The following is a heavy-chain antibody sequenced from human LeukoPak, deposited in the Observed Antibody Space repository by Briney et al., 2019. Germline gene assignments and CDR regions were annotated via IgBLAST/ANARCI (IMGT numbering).Heavy chain of an antibody. J-gene: IGHJ4*02. D-gene: IGHD3-22*01. CDR1: GFTFSSYG. V-gene: IGHV3-30*18. CDR3: AKGSYYDVSGPLRFDS. Sequence: GRSLRLSCAASGFTFSSYGMHWVRQAPGKGLEWVAVISYDGSNKYYADSVKGRFTISRDNSKNTLYLQMNSLRAEDTAVYYCAKGSYYDVSGPLRFDSWGQGTLVTVSS. CDR2: ISYDGSNK.